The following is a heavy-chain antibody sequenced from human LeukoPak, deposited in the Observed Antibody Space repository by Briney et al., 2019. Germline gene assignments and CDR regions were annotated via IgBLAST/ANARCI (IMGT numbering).Heavy chain of an antibody. D-gene: IGHD6-19*01. CDR1: GFTFSSYS. V-gene: IGHV3-21*01. CDR2: ISSSSSHI. CDR3: ASSIAVGVRSFDI. J-gene: IGHJ3*02. Sequence: GGSLRLSCTASGFTFSSYSMNWVRQAPGMGLEWVSSISSSSSHIYYTDSVKGRFTMSRDNAINSLYLQMNSLRAEDTAIYYCASSIAVGVRSFDIWGHGTMVTVSS.